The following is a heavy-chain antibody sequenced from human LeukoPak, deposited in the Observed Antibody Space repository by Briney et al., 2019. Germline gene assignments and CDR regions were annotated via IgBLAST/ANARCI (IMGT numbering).Heavy chain of an antibody. D-gene: IGHD6-6*01. CDR1: GGSISSSSYY. J-gene: IGHJ2*01. Sequence: SETLSLTCTVSGGSISSSSYYWGWIRQPPGKGVEWIGSIYYSGSTYYNPSLKSRVTISVDTSKNQFSLKLSSVTAADTAVYYCAKQEYSRSYWYFDLWGRGTLVTVSS. CDR2: IYYSGST. V-gene: IGHV4-39*01. CDR3: AKQEYSRSYWYFDL.